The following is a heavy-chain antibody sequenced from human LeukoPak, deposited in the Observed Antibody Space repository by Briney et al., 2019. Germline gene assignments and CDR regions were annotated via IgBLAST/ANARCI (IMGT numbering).Heavy chain of an antibody. Sequence: SETLSLTCTVSGGSISSYYWSWIRQPAGKGLEWIGRIYTSGSTNYNPSLKSRVTMSVDTSKSQFSLKLSSVTAADTAVYYCARDVDDYGDYGGYFDYWGQGTLVTVSS. CDR2: IYTSGST. J-gene: IGHJ4*02. V-gene: IGHV4-4*07. CDR1: GGSISSYY. CDR3: ARDVDDYGDYGGYFDY. D-gene: IGHD4-17*01.